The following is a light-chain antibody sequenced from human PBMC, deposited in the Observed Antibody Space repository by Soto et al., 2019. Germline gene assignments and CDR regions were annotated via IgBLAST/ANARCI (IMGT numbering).Light chain of an antibody. CDR1: QSISSY. Sequence: DSQMTQSPCSLSASVGDRVTITCRASQSISSYLNWYQQKPGKAPKLLIYAASSLQSGVPSRFSGSGSGTDFTLTISSLQPEDFAPYYCQQSYSTPLTLGGGTKVEIK. CDR3: QQSYSTPLT. J-gene: IGKJ4*01. CDR2: AAS. V-gene: IGKV1-39*01.